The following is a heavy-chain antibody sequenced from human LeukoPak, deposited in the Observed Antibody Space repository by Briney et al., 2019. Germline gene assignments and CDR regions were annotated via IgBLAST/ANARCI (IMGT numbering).Heavy chain of an antibody. V-gene: IGHV4-59*01. CDR2: IYYSGST. CDR1: GDSISSYS. CDR3: ARVVGATTVDY. J-gene: IGHJ4*02. D-gene: IGHD1-26*01. Sequence: SETLSLTCTVSGDSISSYSWSWIRQPPGKGLEWIGSIYYSGSTNYNPSLKSRVTISVDTSKNQFSLKLSSVTAADTAVYYCARVVGATTVDYWGQGTLVIVSS.